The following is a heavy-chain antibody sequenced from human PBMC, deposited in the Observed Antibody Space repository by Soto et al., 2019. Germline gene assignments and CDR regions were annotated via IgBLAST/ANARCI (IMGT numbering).Heavy chain of an antibody. CDR1: GFTFDDYA. J-gene: IGHJ6*02. CDR2: ISWNSGSI. Sequence: EVQLVESGGGLVQPGRSLRLSCAASGFTFDDYAMHWVRQAPGKGLEWVSGISWNSGSIGYADSVKGRFTISRDNAKNSLYLQMNSLRAEDTALYYCAKDIVRDPWTGGMDVWGQGTTVTVSS. V-gene: IGHV3-9*01. CDR3: AKDIVRDPWTGGMDV.